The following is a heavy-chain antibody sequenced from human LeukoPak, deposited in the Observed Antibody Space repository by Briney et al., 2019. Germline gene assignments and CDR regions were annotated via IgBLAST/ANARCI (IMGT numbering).Heavy chain of an antibody. CDR3: ARERATMIVVVTEYYFDY. J-gene: IGHJ4*02. CDR1: GYTFTSYG. CDR2: ISAYNGNT. Sequence: GASVKVSCKASGYTFTSYGISWVRQAPGQGLEWMGWISAYNGNTNYAQKLQGGVTMTTDTSTSTAYMELRSLRSDDTAVYYCARERATMIVVVTEYYFDYWGQGTLVTVSS. V-gene: IGHV1-18*01. D-gene: IGHD3-22*01.